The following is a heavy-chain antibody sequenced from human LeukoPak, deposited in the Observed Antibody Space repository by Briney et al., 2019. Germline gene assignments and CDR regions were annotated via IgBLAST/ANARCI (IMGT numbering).Heavy chain of an antibody. D-gene: IGHD3-10*01. CDR1: GFTFSSYS. J-gene: IGHJ4*02. V-gene: IGHV3-21*01. Sequence: GGSLRLSCAASGFTFSSYSMNWDRQAPGKGLEWVSSISSSSSYIYYADSVKGRFTISRDNAKNSLYLQMNSLRAEDTAVYYCARDPEYGSGSYYTYWGQGTLVTVSS. CDR3: ARDPEYGSGSYYTY. CDR2: ISSSSSYI.